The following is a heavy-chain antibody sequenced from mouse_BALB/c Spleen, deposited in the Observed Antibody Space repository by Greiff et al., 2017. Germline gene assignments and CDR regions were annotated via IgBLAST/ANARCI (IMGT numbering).Heavy chain of an antibody. V-gene: IGHV3-2*02. CDR1: GYSITSDYA. CDR2: ISYSGST. CDR3: ASLEDYYDYDVYAMDY. D-gene: IGHD2-4*01. J-gene: IGHJ4*01. Sequence: EVHLVESGPGLVKPSQSLSLTCTVTGYSITSDYAWNWIRQFPGNKLEWMGYISYSGSTSYNPSLKSRISITRDTSKNQFFLQLNSVTTEDTATYYCASLEDYYDYDVYAMDYWGQGTSVTVSS.